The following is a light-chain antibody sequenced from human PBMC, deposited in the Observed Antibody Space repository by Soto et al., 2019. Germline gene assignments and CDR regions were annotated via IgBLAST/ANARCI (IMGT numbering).Light chain of an antibody. V-gene: IGKV2D-29*02. CDR1: QSLLHITGETF. Sequence: LMTQTPLSLSVTPVQPASISCKSSQSLLHITGETFLFWYLQKPGQSPQLLIYEVSTRVSGVPDRFSGSGSGTDFTLEISRVETDDVGIYYCMQSTQLPPTFGQGTRLEIK. J-gene: IGKJ5*01. CDR3: MQSTQLPPT. CDR2: EVS.